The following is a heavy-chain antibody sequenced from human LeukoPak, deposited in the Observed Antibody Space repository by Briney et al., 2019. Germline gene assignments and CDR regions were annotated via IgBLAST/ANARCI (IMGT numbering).Heavy chain of an antibody. V-gene: IGHV3-74*01. Sequence: GGSLRLSCAASGFTFSNAWMSWVRQAPGKGLEWVSRIKGDESATNYADSVKGRFTISRDNAKNTLYLQMNSLRAEDTAVYYCARGVIGGYYFDYWGQGTLVTVSS. D-gene: IGHD3-10*01. CDR1: GFTFSNAW. J-gene: IGHJ4*02. CDR2: IKGDESAT. CDR3: ARGVIGGYYFDY.